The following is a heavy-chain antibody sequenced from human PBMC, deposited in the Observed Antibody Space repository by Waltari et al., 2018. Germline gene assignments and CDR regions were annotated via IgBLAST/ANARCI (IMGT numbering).Heavy chain of an antibody. CDR3: ASGGVSGYNWFDP. D-gene: IGHD5-12*01. CDR1: GGSISSYY. V-gene: IGHV4-59*01. J-gene: IGHJ5*02. Sequence: QLQLQESGPGLVKPSETLSLTCTVSGGSISSYYWSWIRQPPGKGLEWIGYIYYSGSTNYNPSLKSRVTISVDTSKNQFSLKLSSVTAADTAVYYCASGGVSGYNWFDPWGQGTLVTVSS. CDR2: IYYSGST.